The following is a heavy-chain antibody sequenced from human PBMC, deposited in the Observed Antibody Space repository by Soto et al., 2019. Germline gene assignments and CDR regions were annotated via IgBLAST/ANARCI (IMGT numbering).Heavy chain of an antibody. CDR3: ARAQQQLVRAGIIDWFDP. CDR2: IDYSGST. J-gene: IGHJ5*02. CDR1: GGSISSGGYY. V-gene: IGHV4-31*03. D-gene: IGHD6-13*01. Sequence: QVQLQESGPGLVKPSQTLSLTCTVSGGSISSGGYYWSWIRQHPGKGLEWIGYIDYSGSTYYNPSLKGRVTISVDTSKNQFSLKLSSVTAADTAVYYCARAQQQLVRAGIIDWFDPWGQGTLVTVSS.